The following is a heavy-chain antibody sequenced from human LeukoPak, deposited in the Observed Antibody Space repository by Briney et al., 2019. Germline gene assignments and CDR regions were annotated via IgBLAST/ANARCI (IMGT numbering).Heavy chain of an antibody. CDR1: GGTFSSYA. J-gene: IGHJ4*02. Sequence: ASVKVSCKASGGTFSSYAISWVRQAPGQGLEWMGGIIPIFGTANYAQKFQGRVTITADESTSTAYMELSSLRSEDTAVYYCARSVQLERLDSDYWGQGTLVTVSS. V-gene: IGHV1-69*13. CDR3: ARSVQLERLDSDY. D-gene: IGHD1-1*01. CDR2: IIPIFGTA.